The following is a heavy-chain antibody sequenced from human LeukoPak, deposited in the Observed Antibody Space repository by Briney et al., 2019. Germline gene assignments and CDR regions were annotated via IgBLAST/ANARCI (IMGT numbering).Heavy chain of an antibody. Sequence: PSETLSLTCTVSGGTISSYYWSWIRQPPGKGLEWIGYIYYSGSTNYNPSLKSRVTISVDTSKNQFSLKLSSVTAADTAVYYCARTTEAHSWRTRYYDYYMDVWGKGTTVTISS. V-gene: IGHV4-59*01. J-gene: IGHJ6*03. CDR3: ARTTEAHSWRTRYYDYYMDV. D-gene: IGHD6-13*01. CDR1: GGTISSYY. CDR2: IYYSGST.